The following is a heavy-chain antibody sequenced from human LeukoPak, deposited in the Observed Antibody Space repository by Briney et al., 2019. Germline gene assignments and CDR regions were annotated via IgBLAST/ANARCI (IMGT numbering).Heavy chain of an antibody. J-gene: IGHJ4*02. CDR1: GYTFTNYY. Sequence: ASVKVSCKASGYTFTNYYLHWVRQAPGQGLEWMGIITPSGGTTSYAQKFQGRVTMTRDTSTSTVYMELSSLRSEDTAVYYCARSVEDLHPLDYWGQGTLVTVSS. D-gene: IGHD3-10*01. CDR2: ITPSGGTT. V-gene: IGHV1-46*01. CDR3: ARSVEDLHPLDY.